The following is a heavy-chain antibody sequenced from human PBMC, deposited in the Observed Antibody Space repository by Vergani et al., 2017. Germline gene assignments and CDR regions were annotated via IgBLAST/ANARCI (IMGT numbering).Heavy chain of an antibody. D-gene: IGHD1-26*01. CDR1: GASIRSSNYY. V-gene: IGHV4-61*02. Sequence: QLQESGPGLVKPSATLSLTCSVSGASIRSSNYYWSWIRQPAGKGLEWIGRIYTSGSTNYNPSLKSRVTISVDTSKNQFSLKLSSVTAADTAVYYCAGGPGIVGATGFQGFDYWGQGTLVTVSS. CDR3: AGGPGIVGATGFQGFDY. CDR2: IYTSGST. J-gene: IGHJ4*02.